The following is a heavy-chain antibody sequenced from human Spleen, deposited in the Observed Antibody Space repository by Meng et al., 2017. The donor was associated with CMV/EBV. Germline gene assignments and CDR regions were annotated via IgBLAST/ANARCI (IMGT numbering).Heavy chain of an antibody. CDR3: ARHPAAPGTGFDY. J-gene: IGHJ4*02. CDR2: IYPGDSDT. V-gene: IGHV5-51*01. Sequence: GGSLRLSCKGSGYSFTSYWIGWVRQMPGKGLEWMGIIYPGDSDTRYSPSFQGQVTISADKSISTAYLQWSSLKASDTAMYYCARHPAAPGTGFDYWGQGTLVTVSS. D-gene: IGHD6-13*01. CDR1: GYSFTSYW.